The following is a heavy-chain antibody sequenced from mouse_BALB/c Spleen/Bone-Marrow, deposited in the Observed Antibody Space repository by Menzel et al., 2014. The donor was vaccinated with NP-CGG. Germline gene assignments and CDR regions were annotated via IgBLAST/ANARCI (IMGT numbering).Heavy chain of an antibody. CDR2: IVPGSGST. CDR3: AYYRYDVNY. CDR1: GYTFTSYW. V-gene: IGHV1S41*01. J-gene: IGHJ2*01. Sequence: DLVKPGAPVKLSCKASGYTFTSYWINWIKQRPGQGLEWIGRIVPGSGSTYYNEMFKGKAILTVDTSSSTAYIQLSSLSSEDSAVYFCAYYRYDVNYWGQGTTLTVSS. D-gene: IGHD2-14*01.